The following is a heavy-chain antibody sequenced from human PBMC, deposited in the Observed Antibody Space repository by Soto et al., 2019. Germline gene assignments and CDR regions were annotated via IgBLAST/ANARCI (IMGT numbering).Heavy chain of an antibody. CDR2: IYWDDDK. CDR3: AHRPVRFGSAYNYFES. V-gene: IGHV2-5*02. J-gene: IGHJ4*02. D-gene: IGHD3-10*01. CDR1: GFSLSTTGVG. Sequence: QITLKESGPTLVKPTQTLTLTCAFSGFSLSTTGVGVGWIRQSSGKALEWLAFIYWDDDKRYSPSLRSRLTITQDTSKNQVVLTMTNMDPVDTATYYCAHRPVRFGSAYNYFESWGQGILVTVSS.